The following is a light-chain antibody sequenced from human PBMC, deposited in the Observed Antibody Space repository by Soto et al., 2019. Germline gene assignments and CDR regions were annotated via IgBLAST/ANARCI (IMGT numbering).Light chain of an antibody. V-gene: IGLV2-14*01. CDR1: SSDVGGYNY. Sequence: QSALTQPASVSGSPGQSIIISCTGTSSDVGGYNYVSWYQQHPGKAPKLMIYEVSNRPLGVSDRFSGSKSGNTASLTISGLQAEDEADYYCSSYTSSSTGVFGGGTKVTVL. J-gene: IGLJ3*02. CDR2: EVS. CDR3: SSYTSSSTGV.